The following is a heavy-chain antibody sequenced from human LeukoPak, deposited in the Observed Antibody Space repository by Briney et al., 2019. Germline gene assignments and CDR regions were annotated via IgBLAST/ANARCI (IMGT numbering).Heavy chain of an antibody. CDR3: TTKVTGGVKNDY. J-gene: IGHJ4*02. CDR2: INSDGSST. V-gene: IGHV3-74*01. CDR1: GFTFSSYW. Sequence: GGSLRLSCAASGFTFSSYWMHWVRQAPGKGLVWVSRINSDGSSTNYADSVKGRFTISRDNAKNTLYLQMNSLRAEDTAVYYCTTKVTGGVKNDYWGQGTLVTVSS. D-gene: IGHD4-11*01.